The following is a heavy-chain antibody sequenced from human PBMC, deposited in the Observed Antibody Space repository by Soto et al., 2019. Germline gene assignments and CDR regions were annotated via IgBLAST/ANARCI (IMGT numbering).Heavy chain of an antibody. CDR1: GYTFTNFG. Sequence: QVQRVQSGAEVKKPGASVKVSCKASGYTFTNFGISWVRQAPGQGLEWMGWISAYNGNTNYAQKFQGRVTMTTDTSTSTAYIDMRNLRFDDTAVYYCARGGTPLNYWGQATLVTV. J-gene: IGHJ4*02. V-gene: IGHV1-18*01. CDR2: ISAYNGNT. CDR3: ARGGTPLNY. D-gene: IGHD2-15*01.